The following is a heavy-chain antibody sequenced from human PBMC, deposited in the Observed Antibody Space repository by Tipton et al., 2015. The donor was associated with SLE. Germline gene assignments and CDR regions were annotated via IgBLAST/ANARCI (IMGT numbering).Heavy chain of an antibody. D-gene: IGHD6-19*01. Sequence: GLVKPSETLSLTCGVSGFPISSGYNWGWVRQPPGKGLGWIGNIYHSGSTYYNPSLKGRITMSVDTSKNQFSLRLRSVTAADTAVYYCARLGRGIAVASTGWFDPWGQGTLVTVSS. CDR3: ARLGRGIAVASTGWFDP. V-gene: IGHV4-38-2*01. J-gene: IGHJ5*02. CDR1: GFPISSGYN. CDR2: IYHSGST.